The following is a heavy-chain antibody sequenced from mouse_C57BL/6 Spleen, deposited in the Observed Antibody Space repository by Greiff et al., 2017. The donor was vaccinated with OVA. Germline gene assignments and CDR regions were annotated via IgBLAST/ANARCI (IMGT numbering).Heavy chain of an antibody. CDR2: SEPSDSYT. V-gene: IGHV1-50*01. CDR3: ARYHYGSSYARDY. D-gene: IGHD1-1*01. Sequence: QVQLQQPGAELVKPGASVKLSCKASGYTFTSSWMQWVKQRPGRGLEWIGWSEPSDSYTNYNQKFKGKATLTVDSSSSTAYMQLSRLTSEESAVYDCARYHYGSSYARDYRGQGTSVTASS. CDR1: GYTFTSSW. J-gene: IGHJ4*01.